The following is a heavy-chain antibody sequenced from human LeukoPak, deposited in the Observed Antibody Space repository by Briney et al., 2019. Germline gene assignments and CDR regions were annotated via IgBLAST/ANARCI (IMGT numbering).Heavy chain of an antibody. CDR3: ARGYCTNAVCSLGPTQA. CDR1: GDSVSSNSAA. Sequence: SQTLSLTCAISGDSVSSNSAAWNWIRQSPSRGLEWLGRTYYRSKWYNDYAVSVKSRITINPDTSKNQFSLQLNSVTAADTAVYYCARGYCTNAVCSLGPTQAWGQGTLVTVSS. D-gene: IGHD2-8*01. CDR2: TYYRSKWYN. J-gene: IGHJ4*02. V-gene: IGHV6-1*01.